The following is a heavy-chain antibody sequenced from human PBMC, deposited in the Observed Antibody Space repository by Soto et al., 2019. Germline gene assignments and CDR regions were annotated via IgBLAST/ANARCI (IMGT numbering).Heavy chain of an antibody. CDR2: IRGVAGST. J-gene: IGHJ4*02. V-gene: IGHV3-23*01. CDR1: GFTFSTFD. Sequence: EVQLLESGGGLVQPGGSLRLSCAASGFTFSTFDMTWVRQAPGKGLEWVSLIRGVAGSTHYADSVKGRFTISKDNSKNMLYLEMNILRADDTAVYFCVKGAWLDYWGQGNMVTVSS. CDR3: VKGAWLDY.